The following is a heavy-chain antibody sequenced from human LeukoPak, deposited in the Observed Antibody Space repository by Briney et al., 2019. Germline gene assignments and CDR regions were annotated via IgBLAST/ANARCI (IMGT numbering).Heavy chain of an antibody. CDR3: ARGAYGSGSLDY. J-gene: IGHJ4*02. V-gene: IGHV3-21*01. CDR1: GFTFRSYS. Sequence: GGSLRLSCAASGFTFRSYSMNWVRQAPGKGLEWVSSISSSSNYIYYADTVKGRFTISRDNAKNSLYLQMNSLRAEDTAVYYCARGAYGSGSLDYWGQGTLVTVSS. CDR2: ISSSSNYI. D-gene: IGHD3-10*01.